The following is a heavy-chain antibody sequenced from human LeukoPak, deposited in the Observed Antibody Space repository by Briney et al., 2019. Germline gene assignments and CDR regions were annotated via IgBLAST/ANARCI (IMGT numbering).Heavy chain of an antibody. CDR1: GGSFSGYY. J-gene: IGHJ6*02. CDR3: ARRARLPNPATYYYCYGMDV. V-gene: IGHV4-34*01. CDR2: INHSGST. D-gene: IGHD5-18*01. Sequence: SETLSLTCAVYGGSFSGYYWSWIRQPPGKGLEWIGEINHSGSTNYNPSLKSRVTISVDTSKNQFSLKLSSVTAADTAEYYCARRARLPNPATYYYCYGMDVWGQGTTVTVSS.